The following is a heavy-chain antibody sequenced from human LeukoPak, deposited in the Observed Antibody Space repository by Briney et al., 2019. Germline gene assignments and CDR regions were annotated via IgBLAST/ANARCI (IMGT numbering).Heavy chain of an antibody. CDR1: GYSISSGYY. V-gene: IGHV4-38-2*01. CDR2: IYHNGNT. J-gene: IGHJ4*02. Sequence: PSETLSLTCAVSGYSISSGYYWGWIRQPPRKGLEWIGSIYHNGNTYYNPSLKSRVTISVDTSKNEFSLKLSSVTAADTAVYYCARANGYGLIDYWGQGTLVTVSS. CDR3: ARANGYGLIDY. D-gene: IGHD3-10*01.